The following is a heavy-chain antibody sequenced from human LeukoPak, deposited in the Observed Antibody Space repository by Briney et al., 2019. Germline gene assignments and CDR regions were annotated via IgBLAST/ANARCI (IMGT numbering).Heavy chain of an antibody. Sequence: GASVKVSCKASGYTFTSYYMHWVRQAPGQGLEWMGGFDPEDGETIYAQKFQGRVTMTEDTSTDTAYMELSSLRSEDTAVYYCATYYDSSGYYFDAFDIWGQGTMVTVSS. CDR1: GYTFTSYY. V-gene: IGHV1-24*01. J-gene: IGHJ3*02. CDR3: ATYYDSSGYYFDAFDI. CDR2: FDPEDGET. D-gene: IGHD3-22*01.